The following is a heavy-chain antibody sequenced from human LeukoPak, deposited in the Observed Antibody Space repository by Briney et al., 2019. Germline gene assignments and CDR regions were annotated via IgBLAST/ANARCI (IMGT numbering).Heavy chain of an antibody. V-gene: IGHV1-18*01. CDR3: ARDNGAWDGSGRSNWFDP. Sequence: ASVKVSCKASGYTFTSYGISWVRQAPGQGLEWMGWISAYNGNTNYAQKLQGRVTMTTDTSTSTAYMELRSLRSDETAVYYCARDNGAWDGSGRSNWFDPWGQGTLVTVSS. J-gene: IGHJ5*02. CDR1: GYTFTSYG. D-gene: IGHD3-10*01. CDR2: ISAYNGNT.